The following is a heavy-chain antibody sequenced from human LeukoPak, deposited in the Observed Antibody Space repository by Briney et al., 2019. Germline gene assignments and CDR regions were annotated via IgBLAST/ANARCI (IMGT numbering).Heavy chain of an antibody. D-gene: IGHD2-8*01. V-gene: IGHV4-39*07. CDR2: MYSSGTT. Sequence: SETLSLTCSVSGGSISSSSYYWGWIRQPPGKGLEWIGSMYSSGTTYYNPSLKSRVTISVDSSKNQFSLKLTSVTAADTAVYYCARVAGVYYYYGMDVWGQGTTVTVSS. CDR1: GGSISSSSYY. CDR3: ARVAGVYYYYGMDV. J-gene: IGHJ6*02.